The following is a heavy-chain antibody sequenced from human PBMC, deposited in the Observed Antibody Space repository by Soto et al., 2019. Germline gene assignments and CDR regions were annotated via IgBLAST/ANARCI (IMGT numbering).Heavy chain of an antibody. CDR3: AKDARVGPQWLVMRN. CDR1: VFTFDDYA. J-gene: IGHJ4*02. CDR2: ISWNSGSI. Sequence: SLRLSCASSVFTFDDYAMHWVRQSPGKGLGWVSGISWNSGSIGYADSVKGRFTISRDNAKNSLYLQMNSLRAEDTALYYCAKDARVGPQWLVMRNWVQGTLVNVSS. V-gene: IGHV3-9*01. D-gene: IGHD6-19*01.